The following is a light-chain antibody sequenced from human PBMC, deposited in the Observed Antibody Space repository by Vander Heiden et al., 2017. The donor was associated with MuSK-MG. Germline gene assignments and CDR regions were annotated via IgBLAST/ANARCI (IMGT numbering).Light chain of an antibody. CDR1: QSVSSY. CDR2: DAS. Sequence: IVLPQSPATLSLSPGERATLSCRASQSVSSYLASVQQKPGQAPRLLIYDASNRAAGIPARFSGSGSGADFTLTISSLEPEDVAVYYCQQRSNWPWTFGQGTKVEIK. J-gene: IGKJ1*01. V-gene: IGKV3-11*01. CDR3: QQRSNWPWT.